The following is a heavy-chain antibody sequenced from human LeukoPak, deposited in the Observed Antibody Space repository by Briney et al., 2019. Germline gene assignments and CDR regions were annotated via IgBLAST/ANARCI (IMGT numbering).Heavy chain of an antibody. J-gene: IGHJ4*02. CDR1: GFTFSSYA. Sequence: PGGSLRLSCVASGFTFSSYAMSWVRQAPGKGLEWVSGISGSGGGTYYADSVKGRFSISRDNSKNTLYLRMKSLRAEDTAVYYCAKEYSSGWYGWVDYWGQGTLVTVSS. CDR3: AKEYSSGWYGWVDY. CDR2: ISGSGGGT. V-gene: IGHV3-23*01. D-gene: IGHD6-19*01.